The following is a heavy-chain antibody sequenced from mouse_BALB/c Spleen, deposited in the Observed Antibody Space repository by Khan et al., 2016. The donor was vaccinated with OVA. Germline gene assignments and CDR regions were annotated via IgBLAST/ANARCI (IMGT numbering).Heavy chain of an antibody. CDR2: INPNNGDT. V-gene: IGHV1-18*01. CDR1: GYSFTAYI. D-gene: IGHD3-1*01. CDR3: TRSGYGGFAY. Sequence: EVQLQESGPDLVKPGASMKISCKASGYSFTAYIMNWVRRSHGKNLEWIGLINPNNGDTTYNQKFKGKATLTVDKSSSTAYMELLSLTSEDSAVFDCTRSGYGGFAYWGQGTLVTVSA. J-gene: IGHJ3*01.